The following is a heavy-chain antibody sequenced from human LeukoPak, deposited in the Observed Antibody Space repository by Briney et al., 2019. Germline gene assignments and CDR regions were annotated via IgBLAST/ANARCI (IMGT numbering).Heavy chain of an antibody. J-gene: IGHJ4*02. CDR3: ARVGGRNNVVARWVDY. Sequence: ASVKVSCKASGYTFTSYDISWVRQAPGQGLEWMGWISPYNGNTNYAQKLQGRVTMTTDTSASTAYMELRSLRSDDTAVYYCARVGGRNNVVARWVDYCGQGTLVTVSS. CDR1: GYTFTSYD. CDR2: ISPYNGNT. V-gene: IGHV1-18*01. D-gene: IGHD2-2*01.